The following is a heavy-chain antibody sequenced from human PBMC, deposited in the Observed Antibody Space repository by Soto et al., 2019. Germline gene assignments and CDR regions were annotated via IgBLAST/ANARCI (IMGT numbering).Heavy chain of an antibody. D-gene: IGHD3-16*01. Sequence: WVSXRLSCSASVFTFTDYCIMLVRQAPGKGLEWVANLNQDGSEKNCVDSVNGRFTISRDNAKNSVYLQLNSLRAEDTAVYYCARDTFIGTYYVKGVTYVFDKWGQGAPVTVSS. CDR1: VFTFTDYC. CDR3: ARDTFIGTYYVKGVTYVFDK. V-gene: IGHV3-7*03. CDR2: LNQDGSEK. J-gene: IGHJ4*02.